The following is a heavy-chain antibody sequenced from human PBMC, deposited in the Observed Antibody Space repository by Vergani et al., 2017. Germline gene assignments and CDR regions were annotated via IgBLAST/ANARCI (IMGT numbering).Heavy chain of an antibody. V-gene: IGHV4-61*02. CDR2: FYTGGGT. Sequence: QVQLQESGPGLVRPSQTLSLTCTVPGGSISSGSYYWSWFRQPAGKGLEWIGRFYTGGGTSYNPSLESRVTISVDTSKNHFSLQLSSMTAADTAVYYCARDPLYSTTWPFLLLDMDVWGQGTTVTVSS. D-gene: IGHD6-13*01. CDR3: ARDPLYSTTWPFLLLDMDV. CDR1: GGSISSGSYY. J-gene: IGHJ6*02.